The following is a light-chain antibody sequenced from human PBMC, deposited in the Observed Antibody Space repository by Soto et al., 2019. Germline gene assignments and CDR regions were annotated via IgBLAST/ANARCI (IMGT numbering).Light chain of an antibody. CDR2: AAS. Sequence: DIQMTQSPSSLSASVGDRVSITCRASRSITNYLSWYQQKPGKAPNLLISAASILQTGVPSRFSGSGSGTDFTLTISSLQPGDFATYYCQQSYSSPHTFGGGTEVEIK. CDR3: QQSYSSPHT. V-gene: IGKV1-39*01. CDR1: RSITNY. J-gene: IGKJ4*01.